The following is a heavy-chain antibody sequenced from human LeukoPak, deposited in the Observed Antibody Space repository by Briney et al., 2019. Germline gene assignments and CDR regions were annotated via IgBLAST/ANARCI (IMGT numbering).Heavy chain of an antibody. V-gene: IGHV1-2*02. CDR1: GYTFTAYF. CDR3: AALNRFDP. J-gene: IGHJ5*02. Sequence: GASVKVSCKASGYTFTAYFMHWVRQAPGQGFEWMGWINPNSGGTNYAQKFQGRITMTRDTSISTAYMDLSRLTSDDTAVYYCAALNRFDPWGQGTLVTVSS. CDR2: INPNSGGT.